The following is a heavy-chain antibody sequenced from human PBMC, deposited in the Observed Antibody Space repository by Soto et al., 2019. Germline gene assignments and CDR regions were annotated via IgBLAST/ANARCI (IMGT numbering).Heavy chain of an antibody. CDR2: IYYSGST. CDR3: ARGPSGNNFDY. D-gene: IGHD6-13*01. V-gene: IGHV4-59*01. J-gene: IGHJ4*02. CDR1: GGSISSYY. Sequence: KPSKTLSLTCTVSGGSISSYYWSWIRQPPGKGLEWIGYIYYSGSTNYNPSLKSRVTISVDTSKNQFSLKLSSVTAADTAVYYCARGPSGNNFDYWGQGTLVTVSS.